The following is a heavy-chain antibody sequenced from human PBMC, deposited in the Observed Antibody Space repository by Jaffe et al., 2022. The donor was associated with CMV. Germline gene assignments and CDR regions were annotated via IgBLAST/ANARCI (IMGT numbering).Heavy chain of an antibody. CDR1: GFTFDDYA. CDR3: AKEGVSRYFDY. V-gene: IGHV3-9*01. Sequence: EVQLVESGGGLVQPGRSLRLSCAASGFTFDDYAMHWVRQAPGKGLEWVSGISWNSGSIGYADSVKGRFTISRDNAKNSLYLQMNSLRAEDTALYYCAKEGVSRYFDYWGQGTLVTVSS. CDR2: ISWNSGSI. J-gene: IGHJ4*02. D-gene: IGHD6-13*01.